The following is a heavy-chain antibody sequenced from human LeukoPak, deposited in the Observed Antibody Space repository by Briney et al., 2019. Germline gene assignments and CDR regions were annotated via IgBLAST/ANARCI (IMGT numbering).Heavy chain of an antibody. CDR3: ATSRSFDY. J-gene: IGHJ4*02. Sequence: GGSLRLSCAASAFTFSSYWMSWVRQAPGKGLEWVANIKQDGSEKYYVDSVKGRFTISRDNARNSLYLQMNSLRAEDTAVYYCATSRSFDYWGQGTLVTVSS. CDR2: IKQDGSEK. CDR1: AFTFSSYW. V-gene: IGHV3-7*01.